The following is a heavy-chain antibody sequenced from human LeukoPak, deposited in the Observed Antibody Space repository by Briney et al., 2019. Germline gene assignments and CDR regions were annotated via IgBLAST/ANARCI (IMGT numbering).Heavy chain of an antibody. V-gene: IGHV3-74*01. D-gene: IGHD2-15*01. J-gene: IGHJ6*02. Sequence: PGGSLRLSCAASGFTFSSYWMHWVRQAPGKGLVWVSRINSDGSSTSYADSVKGRFTISRDNAKNTLYLQMNSLRAEDTAVYYCAGGSYYYYYYGMDVWGQGTTVTVSS. CDR3: AGGSYYYYYYGMDV. CDR2: INSDGSST. CDR1: GFTFSSYW.